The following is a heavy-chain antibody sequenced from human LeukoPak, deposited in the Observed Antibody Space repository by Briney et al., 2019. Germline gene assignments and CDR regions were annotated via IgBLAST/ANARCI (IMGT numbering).Heavy chain of an antibody. J-gene: IGHJ5*02. CDR1: GGTFSSYA. D-gene: IGHD2-15*01. Sequence: ASVKVSCKASGGTFSSYAISWVRQAPRQGLEWMGGIIPIFGTASYAQKFQGRVTITADESTSTAYMELSSLRSEDTAVYYCARESGYCSGGSCLDPWGQGTLVTVSS. V-gene: IGHV1-69*13. CDR3: ARESGYCSGGSCLDP. CDR2: IIPIFGTA.